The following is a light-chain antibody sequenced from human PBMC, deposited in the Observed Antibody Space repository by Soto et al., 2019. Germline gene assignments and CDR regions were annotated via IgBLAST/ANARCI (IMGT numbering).Light chain of an antibody. CDR3: QQYHSLPVT. Sequence: DIQMTQSPSSLSASVGDRITITCQASQDITYHLNWYQQKPGKAPKLLIDDASHLETGVPSSFGGSGSETVFSFTISSLQPEHIGTYYCQQYHSLPVTFGQGTKLELK. J-gene: IGKJ2*01. CDR2: DAS. V-gene: IGKV1-33*01. CDR1: QDITYH.